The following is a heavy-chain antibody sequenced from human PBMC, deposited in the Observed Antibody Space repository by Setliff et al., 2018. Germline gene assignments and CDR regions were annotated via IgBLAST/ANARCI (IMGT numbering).Heavy chain of an antibody. J-gene: IGHJ4*02. CDR3: ARDTRDKYDRSGYYLSFDS. Sequence: SVKVSCKASGGSFNNYPISWVRQAPGHGLEWMGGIIPMFRTGKYAQRFQGRVTITADESTTTAYMELSSLRVEDTAIYYCARDTRDKYDRSGYYLSFDSWGQGTLVTVSS. CDR1: GGSFNNYP. CDR2: IIPMFRTG. V-gene: IGHV1-69*13. D-gene: IGHD3-22*01.